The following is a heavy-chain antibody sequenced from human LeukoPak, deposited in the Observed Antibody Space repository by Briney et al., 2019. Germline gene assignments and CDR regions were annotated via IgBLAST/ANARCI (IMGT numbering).Heavy chain of an antibody. Sequence: HPGGSLRLSCAASGFIFSSYAMSWVRQAPGKGLEWVSYGGSGGSTYYADSVKGRFTVSRDNSKSTLYLQMNSLTAEDTAVYYCAKMRGQYYHSYYMDAWGKGTTVTVSS. CDR2: GGSGGST. CDR1: GFIFSSYA. J-gene: IGHJ6*03. CDR3: AKMRGQYYHSYYMDA. V-gene: IGHV3-23*01.